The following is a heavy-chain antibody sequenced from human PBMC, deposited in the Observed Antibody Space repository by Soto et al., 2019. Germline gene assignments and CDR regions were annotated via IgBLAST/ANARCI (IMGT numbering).Heavy chain of an antibody. CDR2: IYSGGST. Sequence: GGSLRLSCAASGFTVSSNYMSWVRQAPGKGLEWVSVIYSGGSTYYADSVKGRFTISRDNSKNTLYLQMNSLRAEDTAVYYCARRGYCSSTSCLYYYYYYMDVWGKGTTGTVSS. V-gene: IGHV3-66*01. J-gene: IGHJ6*03. D-gene: IGHD2-2*01. CDR3: ARRGYCSSTSCLYYYYYYMDV. CDR1: GFTVSSNY.